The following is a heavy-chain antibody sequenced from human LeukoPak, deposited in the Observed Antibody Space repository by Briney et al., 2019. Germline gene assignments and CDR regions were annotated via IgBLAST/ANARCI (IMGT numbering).Heavy chain of an antibody. Sequence: QAGGSLRLSCAASGFTFSSYGMHWVRQAPGKGLEWVAVIWYDGSNKYYADSVKGRFTISRDNSKNTLYLQMNSLRTEDTAVYYCARELCITAAGWQIQHWGQGTLVTVSS. CDR2: IWYDGSNK. D-gene: IGHD6-13*01. J-gene: IGHJ1*01. CDR1: GFTFSSYG. V-gene: IGHV3-33*01. CDR3: ARELCITAAGWQIQH.